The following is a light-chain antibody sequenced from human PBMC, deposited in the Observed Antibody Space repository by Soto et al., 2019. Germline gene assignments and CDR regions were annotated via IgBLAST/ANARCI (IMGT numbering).Light chain of an antibody. CDR3: QQYLASPPWT. J-gene: IGKJ1*01. V-gene: IGKV3-20*01. CDR1: QSVNSGY. CDR2: GTS. Sequence: EIVLTQSPGALSLSPGERAILSCRASQSVNSGYLAWYQQKPGQAPRLLIYGTSIRAAGIPDRFSGSGSGTDFTLTISRLEPKDFAVYSCQQYLASPPWTFGQGTKVE.